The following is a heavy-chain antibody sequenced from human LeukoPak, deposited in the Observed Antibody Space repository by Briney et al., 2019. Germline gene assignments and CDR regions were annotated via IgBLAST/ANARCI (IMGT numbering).Heavy chain of an antibody. CDR1: GGSISSYY. Sequence: PSQTLSLTFSVSGGSISSYYWSWIRQSPGKGLEWIGCIYYSGRTKNNPTLKSRVTISVDTSKHQSSLKLTSVTAADTAVYYCARLGIGVVPSAMLGDYYFDYWGQGTLVTVSS. D-gene: IGHD2-2*01. V-gene: IGHV4-59*08. CDR2: IYYSGRT. CDR3: ARLGIGVVPSAMLGDYYFDY. J-gene: IGHJ4*02.